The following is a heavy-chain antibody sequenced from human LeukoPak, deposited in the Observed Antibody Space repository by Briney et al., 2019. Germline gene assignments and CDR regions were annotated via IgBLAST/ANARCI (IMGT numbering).Heavy chain of an antibody. CDR1: GFTFSSYA. Sequence: GGSLRLSCAASGFTFSSYAMSWVRQAPGKGLEWVSAISASGGITHYADSVKGRFTISRDNSKNTLYLQMNSLRAEDTAIYYCAKDLDTVTTSLDYWGQGTLVTVSS. V-gene: IGHV3-23*01. CDR2: ISASGGIT. J-gene: IGHJ4*02. D-gene: IGHD4-17*01. CDR3: AKDLDTVTTSLDY.